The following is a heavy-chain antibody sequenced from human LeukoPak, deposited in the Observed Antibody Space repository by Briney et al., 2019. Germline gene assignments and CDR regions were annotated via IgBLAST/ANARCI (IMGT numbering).Heavy chain of an antibody. Sequence: GGSLRLSCAASGFTFSSYAMSWVRQAPGKGLEWVSAISGSGGSTYYADSVKGRFTISRDNSKNTLYLQMNSLRDEDTAVYYCAKSSYYDASGYYREYYFDYWGQGTLVTVSS. J-gene: IGHJ4*02. D-gene: IGHD3-22*01. V-gene: IGHV3-23*01. CDR1: GFTFSSYA. CDR3: AKSSYYDASGYYREYYFDY. CDR2: ISGSGGST.